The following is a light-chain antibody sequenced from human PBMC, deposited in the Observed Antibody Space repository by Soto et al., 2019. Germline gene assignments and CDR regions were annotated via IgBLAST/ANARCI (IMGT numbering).Light chain of an antibody. CDR3: ETWDRSLSAGV. J-gene: IGLJ2*01. Sequence: QSVLTQPPSVSAAPGQKVTISCSGSSSNIGNNYVSWYQQLPGTAPKLLIYDNNKRPSGIPDRFSGSKSGTSATLGITGLQTGDEADYYCETWDRSLSAGVFGGGTQLTVL. V-gene: IGLV1-51*01. CDR2: DNN. CDR1: SSNIGNNY.